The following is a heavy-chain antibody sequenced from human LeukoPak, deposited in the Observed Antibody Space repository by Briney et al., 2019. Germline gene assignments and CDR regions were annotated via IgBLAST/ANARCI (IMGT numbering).Heavy chain of an antibody. D-gene: IGHD6-25*01. CDR2: IYASGST. Sequence: SETLSLTCAVYGGSFSGYYWSWIRQPPGKGLEWIGRIYASGSTNYNPSLRSRVTTSTDTSKSQFSLRLSSVTAADTALYYCAGRIAAAGSLDYWGQGVLVTVSS. CDR3: AGRIAAAGSLDY. V-gene: IGHV4-59*10. CDR1: GGSFSGYY. J-gene: IGHJ4*02.